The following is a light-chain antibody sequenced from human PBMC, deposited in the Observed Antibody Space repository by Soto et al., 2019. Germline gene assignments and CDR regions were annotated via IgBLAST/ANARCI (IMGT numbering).Light chain of an antibody. Sequence: EIVLTQSPATLALSPGERATLSCRASQSISSYLAWFQQKPGQAPRLLIYDASNRATGIPARFSGSGSGADITLTISILEPEDFAVYYCQQRSNWPLTFGQGARLEIK. CDR1: QSISSY. CDR2: DAS. CDR3: QQRSNWPLT. J-gene: IGKJ5*01. V-gene: IGKV3-11*01.